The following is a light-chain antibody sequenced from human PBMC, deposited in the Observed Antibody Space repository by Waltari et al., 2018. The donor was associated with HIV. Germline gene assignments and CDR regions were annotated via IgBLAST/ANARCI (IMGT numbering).Light chain of an antibody. Sequence: QSAPTQPPPVSGPPGQPPTTPCTGTPSDVGGYNHVPWYQQHPGKAPNLMIYEVSNRPSGVSNRLSGSKSGNTASLTISGLQAEDEADYYCSSYTSSSTVVFGGGTKLTVL. V-gene: IGLV2-14*01. J-gene: IGLJ3*02. CDR2: EVS. CDR3: SSYTSSSTVV. CDR1: PSDVGGYNH.